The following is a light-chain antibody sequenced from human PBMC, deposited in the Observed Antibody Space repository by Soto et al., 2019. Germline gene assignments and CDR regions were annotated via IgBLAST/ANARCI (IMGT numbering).Light chain of an antibody. CDR3: QQYGYSPIT. CDR1: QSVASNY. V-gene: IGKV3-20*01. J-gene: IGKJ5*01. Sequence: EIVLTQSPGTLSLSPGERATLSCRASQSVASNYLGWYQQKPGQAPRVLIFDASIRATGIPDRFSASGPGSDFSLTISRLEPEEFALYYCQQYGYSPITFCQWTRLEIK. CDR2: DAS.